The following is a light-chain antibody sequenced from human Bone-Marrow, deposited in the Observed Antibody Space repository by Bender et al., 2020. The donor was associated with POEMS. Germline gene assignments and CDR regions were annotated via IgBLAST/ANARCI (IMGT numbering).Light chain of an antibody. CDR1: SGSIASNY. J-gene: IGLJ2*01. CDR3: QTYDSRNLVV. CDR2: EDN. V-gene: IGLV6-57*04. Sequence: NFMLTQPHSVSESPGKTVTISCTRISGSIASNYVQWYQQRPGSAPTTVIYEDNQRPSGVPDRFSGSIDSSSNSASLTISGLKTEDEADYYCQTYDSRNLVVFGGGTKLTVL.